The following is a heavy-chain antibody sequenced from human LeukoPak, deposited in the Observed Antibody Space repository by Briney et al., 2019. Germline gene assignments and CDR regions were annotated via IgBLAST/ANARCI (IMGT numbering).Heavy chain of an antibody. D-gene: IGHD5-18*01. CDR3: VRDGYSYGSGMDV. J-gene: IGHJ6*02. V-gene: IGHV4-59*01. CDR1: GGSISSDY. CDR2: ISYSGTT. Sequence: TSETLSLTCTVSGGSISSDYWSWIRQPPGKGLEWIGYISYSGTTNYNPSLKSRVTISVDTSKNQVSLKESSVTAADTAVYYCVRDGYSYGSGMDVWGQGTTVTVSS.